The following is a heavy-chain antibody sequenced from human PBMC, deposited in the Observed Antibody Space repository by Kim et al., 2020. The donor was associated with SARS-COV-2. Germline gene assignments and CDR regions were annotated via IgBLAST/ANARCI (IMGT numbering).Heavy chain of an antibody. CDR2: INPNSGGT. CDR3: AREGVPVYSSSSPWWFDP. J-gene: IGHJ5*02. CDR1: GYTFTGYY. Sequence: ASVKVSCKASGYTFTGYYMHWVRQAPGQGLEWMGRINPNSGGTNYAQKFQGRVTMTRDTSISTAYMELSRLRSDDTAVYYCAREGVPVYSSSSPWWFDPWGQGTLVTVSS. V-gene: IGHV1-2*06. D-gene: IGHD6-6*01.